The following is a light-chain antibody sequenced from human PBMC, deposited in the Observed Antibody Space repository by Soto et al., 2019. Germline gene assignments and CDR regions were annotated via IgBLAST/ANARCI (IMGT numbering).Light chain of an antibody. J-gene: IGKJ4*01. V-gene: IGKV1-5*03. CDR1: QTISSW. CDR2: KAS. Sequence: DIQMTQSPSTLSGSVGDRVTITCRASQTISSWLAWYQQKPGKAPKLLIYKASTLKSGVPSRFSGSGSGTEFTLTISSLQPDDFATYYCQQYYNYPLTFGGGTKVDNK. CDR3: QQYYNYPLT.